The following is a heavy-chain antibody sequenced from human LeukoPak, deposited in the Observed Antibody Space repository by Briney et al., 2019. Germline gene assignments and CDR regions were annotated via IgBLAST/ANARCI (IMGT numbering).Heavy chain of an antibody. Sequence: PGGSLRLSCAASGFTFSSYSMNWVRQAPGKGLEWVSSISSSSSYIYYADSVKGRFTISRDNAKNSLHLQMNSLRAEDTAVYYCARSYRSGSFNGDYWGQGTLVTVSS. D-gene: IGHD3-10*01. V-gene: IGHV3-21*01. CDR3: ARSYRSGSFNGDY. CDR2: ISSSSSYI. J-gene: IGHJ4*02. CDR1: GFTFSSYS.